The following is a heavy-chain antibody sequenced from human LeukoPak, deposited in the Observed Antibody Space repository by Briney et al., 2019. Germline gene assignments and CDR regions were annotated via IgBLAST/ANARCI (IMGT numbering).Heavy chain of an antibody. V-gene: IGHV1-69*13. CDR3: ASSRGSTVTTDGP. Sequence: ASVKVSCKASGGTFSSYAISWVRQAPGQGLEWMGGIIPIFGTANYAQKFQGRVTITADESTSTAYMELSSLRSEDTAVYYCASSRGSTVTTDGPWGQGTLVTVSS. D-gene: IGHD4-17*01. CDR2: IIPIFGTA. CDR1: GGTFSSYA. J-gene: IGHJ5*02.